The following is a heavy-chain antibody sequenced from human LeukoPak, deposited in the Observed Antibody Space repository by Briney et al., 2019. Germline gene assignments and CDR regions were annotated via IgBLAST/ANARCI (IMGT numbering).Heavy chain of an antibody. J-gene: IGHJ4*02. V-gene: IGHV4-38-2*01. D-gene: IGHD3-22*01. CDR1: GYSISSGYY. Sequence: PSETLSLTCAVSGYSISSGYYWGWIRQPPGKGLEWIGSIYHSGSTYYNPSLKRRVTISVDTSKNQFSLKLSSVTAADTAVYYCARRSITMIVVEGYFDYWGQGTLVTVSS. CDR2: IYHSGST. CDR3: ARRSITMIVVEGYFDY.